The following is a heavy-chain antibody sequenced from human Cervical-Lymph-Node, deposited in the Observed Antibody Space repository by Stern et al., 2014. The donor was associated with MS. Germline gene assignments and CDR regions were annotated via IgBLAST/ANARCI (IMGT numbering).Heavy chain of an antibody. CDR1: GYSFTTYG. J-gene: IGHJ6*02. V-gene: IGHV7-4-1*02. CDR2: INTDTGNP. Sequence: QLVQSGSELKKPGASVNVSCRTSGYSFTTYGLNWVRQAPGQGLEWMGWINTDTGNPTYAQGLTGRFVFSLDASVDTAYLQIRNLETEDTAVYYCARLLVGAIRYGMDVWGQGTAVTVSS. D-gene: IGHD2-15*01. CDR3: ARLLVGAIRYGMDV.